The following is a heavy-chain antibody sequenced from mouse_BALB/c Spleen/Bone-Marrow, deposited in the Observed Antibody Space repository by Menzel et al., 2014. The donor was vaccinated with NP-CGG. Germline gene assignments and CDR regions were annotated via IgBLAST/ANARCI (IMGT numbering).Heavy chain of an antibody. D-gene: IGHD3-3*01. Sequence: VQLKQSGAELVKPGASVKLSCTASGFNIKDTYMHWVKQRPEQGLEWIGRIDPANGNTKYDPKFQGKATITADTSSNTAYPQLSSLTSEDTAVYYCAGDGAYWGQGTLVTVSA. J-gene: IGHJ3*01. CDR3: AGDGAY. CDR1: GFNIKDTY. V-gene: IGHV14-3*02. CDR2: IDPANGNT.